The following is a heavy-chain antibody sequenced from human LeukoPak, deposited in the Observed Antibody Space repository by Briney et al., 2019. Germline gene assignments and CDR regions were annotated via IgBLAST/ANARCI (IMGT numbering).Heavy chain of an antibody. CDR1: GGSISSSSYY. CDR3: ASPSSVTASLGAFDI. CDR2: IYYSGST. Sequence: SSETLSLTCTVSGGSISSSSYYWGWIRQPPGKGLEWIGSIYYSGSTYYNPSLKSRVTISVDTSKNQFSLKLSSVTAADTAVYYCASPSSVTASLGAFDIWGQGTMVTVSS. J-gene: IGHJ3*02. D-gene: IGHD2-21*02. V-gene: IGHV4-39*01.